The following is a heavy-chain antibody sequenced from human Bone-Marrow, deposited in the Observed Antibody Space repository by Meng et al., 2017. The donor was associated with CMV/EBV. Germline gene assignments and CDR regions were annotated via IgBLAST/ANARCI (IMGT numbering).Heavy chain of an antibody. CDR2: IYDSGST. D-gene: IGHD1-26*01. V-gene: IGHV4-30-4*08. J-gene: IGHJ4*02. CDR1: GGSISSGDYY. CDR3: ARMGLGSFGDY. Sequence: SETRSPTCTVSGGSISSGDYYWSWIRQPPGKGLEWIGYIYDSGSTYYNPSLKSRVTISVDRSKNQFSLKLSSVTAADTAVYYCARMGLGSFGDYWGQGTLVTVSS.